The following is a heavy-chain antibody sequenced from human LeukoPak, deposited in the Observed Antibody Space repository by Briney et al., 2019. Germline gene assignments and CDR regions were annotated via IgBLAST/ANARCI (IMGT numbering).Heavy chain of an antibody. J-gene: IGHJ4*02. V-gene: IGHV3-30*02. D-gene: IGHD6-13*01. Sequence: PGGSLRLSCAASGFTFSSYGMHWVRQAPGKGLEWVAFIRYDGSNKYYADSVKGRFTISRDNSKNTLYLRMNSLRAEDTAVYYCVKNFPGSSWPDDWGQGTLVTVSS. CDR3: VKNFPGSSWPDD. CDR1: GFTFSSYG. CDR2: IRYDGSNK.